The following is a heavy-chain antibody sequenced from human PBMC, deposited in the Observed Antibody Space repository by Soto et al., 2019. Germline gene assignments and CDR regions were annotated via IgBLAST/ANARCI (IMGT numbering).Heavy chain of an antibody. V-gene: IGHV3-48*01. CDR2: ISSSSSTI. Sequence: GGSLRLSCAASGFTFSSYSMNWVRQAPGKGLEWVSYISSSSSTIYYADSVKGRFTISRDNAKNSLYLQMNSLRAEDTAVYYCARDIGDCSSTSCYYYYGMDVWGQGTTVTVSS. CDR1: GFTFSSYS. D-gene: IGHD2-2*03. J-gene: IGHJ6*01. CDR3: ARDIGDCSSTSCYYYYGMDV.